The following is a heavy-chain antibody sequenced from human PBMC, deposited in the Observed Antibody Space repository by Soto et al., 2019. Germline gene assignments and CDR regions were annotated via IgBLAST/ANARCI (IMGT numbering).Heavy chain of an antibody. CDR3: ARDPGSGHYFDY. CDR1: GYTFISRA. D-gene: IGHD2-15*01. Sequence: QVQLVQSGAEVKKPGASVKISCEASGYTFISRALHWVRQAPGQRLEWMGWINPDNANTKYSQNFQGRVTFTRDTSATTAYMELSSLRSEDTAVYFCARDPGSGHYFDYWGQGTLVTVPS. CDR2: INPDNANT. J-gene: IGHJ4*02. V-gene: IGHV1-3*01.